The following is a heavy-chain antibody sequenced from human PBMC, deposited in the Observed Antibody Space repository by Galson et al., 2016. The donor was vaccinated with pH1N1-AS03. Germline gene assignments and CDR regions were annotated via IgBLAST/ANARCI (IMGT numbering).Heavy chain of an antibody. V-gene: IGHV3-7*03. CDR2: IRHDGSEK. J-gene: IGHJ2*01. CDR1: GFSFSASW. CDR3: ARESPLNYYRDL. D-gene: IGHD1-26*01. Sequence: SLRLSCAASGFSFSASWMSWVRQAPGKGLEWVANIRHDGSEKYYVDSVEGRFTISRDNAENSLYLQMNTLRDEDRAVSYCARESPLNYYRDLWGRGTLVTVSS.